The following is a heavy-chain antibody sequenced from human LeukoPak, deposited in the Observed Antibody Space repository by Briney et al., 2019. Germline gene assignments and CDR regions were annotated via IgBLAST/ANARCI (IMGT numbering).Heavy chain of an antibody. CDR2: IYTSGST. Sequence: SETLSLTCTVSGGSISSYYWSWIRQPAGKGLEWIGRIYTSGSTNYNPSLKSRVTMSVDTSKNQFSLKLSSVTAEDTAVYYCAKGGVQYSSLEDYYYYMDVWGKGTTVTVSS. V-gene: IGHV4-4*07. CDR3: AKGGVQYSSLEDYYYYMDV. D-gene: IGHD6-6*01. J-gene: IGHJ6*03. CDR1: GGSISSYY.